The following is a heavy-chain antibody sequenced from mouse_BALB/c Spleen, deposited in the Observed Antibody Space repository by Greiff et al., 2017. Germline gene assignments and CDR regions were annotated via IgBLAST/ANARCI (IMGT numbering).Heavy chain of an antibody. V-gene: IGHV5-6-3*01. J-gene: IGHJ4*01. D-gene: IGHD2-14*01. CDR1: GFTFSSYG. CDR3: ARYDGYAMDY. CDR2: INSNGGST. Sequence: EVKLMESGGGLVQPGGSLKLSCAASGFTFSSYGMSWVRQTPDKRLELVATINSNGGSTYYPDSVKGRFTISRDNAKNTLYLQMSSLKSEDTAMYYCARYDGYAMDYWGQGTSVTVSS.